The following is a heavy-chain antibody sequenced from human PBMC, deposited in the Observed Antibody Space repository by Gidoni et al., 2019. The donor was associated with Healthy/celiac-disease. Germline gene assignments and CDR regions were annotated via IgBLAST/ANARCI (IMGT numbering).Heavy chain of an antibody. J-gene: IGHJ3*02. CDR2: INPNSGGT. D-gene: IGHD2-15*01. CDR3: ARYTVVTTWGAFDI. V-gene: IGHV1-2*02. CDR1: GYTLTGYY. Sequence: QVQLVQSGAEGKKPGASVKVSCKASGYTLTGYYMHWVRQAPGQGLEWMGWINPNSGGTNYAQKFQGRVTMTRDTSISTAYMELSRLRSDDTAVYYCARYTVVTTWGAFDIWGQGTMVTVSS.